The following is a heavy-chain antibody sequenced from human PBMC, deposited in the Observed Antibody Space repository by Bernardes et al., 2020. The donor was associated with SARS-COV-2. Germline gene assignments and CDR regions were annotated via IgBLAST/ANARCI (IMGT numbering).Heavy chain of an antibody. J-gene: IGHJ5*02. CDR3: ATGRVLAAINWFDP. CDR2: FDPEDGET. Sequence: ASVKVSCKVSGYTLTELSMHWVRQAPGKGLEWMGGFDPEDGETIYAQKFQGRVTMTEDTSTDTAYMELSSLRSEDTAVYYCATGRVLAAINWFDPWAQGTLVAVAS. CDR1: GYTLTELS. V-gene: IGHV1-24*01. D-gene: IGHD6-13*01.